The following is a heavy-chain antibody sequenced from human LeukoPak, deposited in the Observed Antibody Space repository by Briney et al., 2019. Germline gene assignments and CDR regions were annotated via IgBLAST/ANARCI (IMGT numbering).Heavy chain of an antibody. CDR1: GFTFSSYW. CDR2: IKQDGSEK. J-gene: IGHJ4*02. V-gene: IGHV3-7*01. Sequence: GGSLRLSCVGSGFTFSSYWMTWVRQAPGKGLEWVANIKQDGSEKYYVDSVKGRFTISRDNGKNSLYLQMNSLRVEDTAVYYCARAKIPIQLWSLFDLWGQGTLVTVSS. CDR3: ARAKIPIQLWSLFDL. D-gene: IGHD5-18*01.